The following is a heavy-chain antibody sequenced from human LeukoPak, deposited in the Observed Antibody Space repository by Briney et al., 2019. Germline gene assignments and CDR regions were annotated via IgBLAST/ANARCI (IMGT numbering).Heavy chain of an antibody. CDR1: GYSISSGYY. V-gene: IGHV4-38-2*02. D-gene: IGHD3-3*01. CDR2: IYHSGST. CDR3: ARAADFWSGYAMDV. Sequence: SETLSLTCTVSGYSISSGYYWGWIRQPPGKGLEWIGSIYHSGSTYYNPSLKSRVTISVDTSKNQFSLKLSSVTAADTAVYYCARAADFWSGYAMDVWGKGTTVTVSS. J-gene: IGHJ6*03.